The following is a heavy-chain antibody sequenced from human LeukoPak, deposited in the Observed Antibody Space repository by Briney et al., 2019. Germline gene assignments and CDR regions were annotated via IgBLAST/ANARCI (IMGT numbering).Heavy chain of an antibody. J-gene: IGHJ4*02. V-gene: IGHV3-23*01. CDR3: VKDGRAMVIFFDY. CDR1: GFTFDNYA. CDR2: ISGSAGST. Sequence: PGGSLRLSCGASGFTFDNYAMSWVRQAPGKGLEWVSGISGSAGSTYYADSVKGRFTISRDNSKNTLYLQMNSLRAEDTAVYYCVKDGRAMVIFFDYWGQGTLVTVSS. D-gene: IGHD5-18*01.